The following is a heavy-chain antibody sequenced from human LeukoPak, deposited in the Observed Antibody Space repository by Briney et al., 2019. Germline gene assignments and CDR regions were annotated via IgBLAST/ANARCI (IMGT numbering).Heavy chain of an antibody. J-gene: IGHJ6*03. CDR1: GFTSSNYG. Sequence: QTGGSLRLSCVASGFTSSNYGMHWVRQAPGKGLEWVAVISHDDSGEWYADSVQGRFTISRDNSRNTLYLQMSRLRAEDTAVYYCAKDRGGNFDSNPRRFYYYMDVWGKGTTVTVSS. D-gene: IGHD3-9*01. CDR3: AKDRGGNFDSNPRRFYYYMDV. V-gene: IGHV3-30*18. CDR2: ISHDDSGE.